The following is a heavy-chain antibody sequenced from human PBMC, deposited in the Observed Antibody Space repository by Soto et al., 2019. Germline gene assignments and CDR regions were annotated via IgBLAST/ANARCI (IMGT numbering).Heavy chain of an antibody. J-gene: IGHJ4*02. D-gene: IGHD3-16*01. Sequence: EVQLLESGGGLVQPGGSLRLSCAASGFTFSSYAMSWVRQAPGKGLEWVSAISGSGGSTYYADSVQGRFTISRDNSNNTLYLQMNSLRAEDTAVYYCASDMITFGGVRDYWGQGTLVTVSS. CDR2: ISGSGGST. CDR3: ASDMITFGGVRDY. V-gene: IGHV3-23*01. CDR1: GFTFSSYA.